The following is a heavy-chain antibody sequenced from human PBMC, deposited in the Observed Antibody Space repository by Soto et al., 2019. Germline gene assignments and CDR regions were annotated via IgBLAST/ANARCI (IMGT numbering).Heavy chain of an antibody. J-gene: IGHJ4*02. CDR3: VRGPKGYFVYLWTFDF. V-gene: IGHV4-30-4*01. CDR1: GGSISSGDHC. D-gene: IGHD3-9*01. Sequence: PSETLSLTCTVSGGSISSGDHCWSWIRQPPGKGLEWIGYIYYRGSTYYNPSLKSRVTISGDTSTNQFSLKLSSVTAADTAVYYCVRGPKGYFVYLWTFDFWGQGTLVTVSS. CDR2: IYYRGST.